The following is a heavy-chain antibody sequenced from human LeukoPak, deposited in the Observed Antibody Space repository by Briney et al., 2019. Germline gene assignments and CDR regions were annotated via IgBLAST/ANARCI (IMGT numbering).Heavy chain of an antibody. CDR1: GFTFSSYW. D-gene: IGHD6-19*01. J-gene: IGHJ4*02. V-gene: IGHV3-74*01. Sequence: GGSLRLSCAASGFTFSSYWMHWVRQAPGKGLVWVSRINSDGSSTSYADSVKGRFTISRDNAKNTLYLQMNSLRAEDTAVYYCARGMRGSGWYEYQDYWGQGTLVTVSS. CDR2: INSDGSST. CDR3: ARGMRGSGWYEYQDY.